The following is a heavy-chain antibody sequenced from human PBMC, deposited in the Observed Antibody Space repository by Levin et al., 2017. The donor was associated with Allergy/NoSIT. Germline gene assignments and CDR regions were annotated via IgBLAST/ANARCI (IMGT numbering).Heavy chain of an antibody. Sequence: GESLKISCAASGFTFSSYAMHWVRQAPGKGLEWVAVISYDGSNKYYADSVKGRFTISRDNSKNTLYLQMNSLRAEDTAVYYCARDYGVAAAGKDYYYYYGMDVWGQGTTVTVSS. V-gene: IGHV3-30*04. CDR1: GFTFSSYA. CDR2: ISYDGSNK. CDR3: ARDYGVAAAGKDYYYYYGMDV. J-gene: IGHJ6*02. D-gene: IGHD6-13*01.